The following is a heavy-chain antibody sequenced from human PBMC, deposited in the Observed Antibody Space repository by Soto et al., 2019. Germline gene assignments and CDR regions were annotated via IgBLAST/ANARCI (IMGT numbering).Heavy chain of an antibody. CDR1: GYTFTSYG. CDR2: ISAYNGNT. CDR3: ARVGGAGAGIHPIGY. Sequence: QVQLVQSGAEVKKPGASVKVSCKASGYTFTSYGISWVRQAPGQGLEWMGWISAYNGNTNYAQKLQGRVTMTTDTSTSTADVGLRGLRSDDTAVYYCARVGGAGAGIHPIGYWGQGTLVTVSS. V-gene: IGHV1-18*01. J-gene: IGHJ4*02. D-gene: IGHD6-19*01.